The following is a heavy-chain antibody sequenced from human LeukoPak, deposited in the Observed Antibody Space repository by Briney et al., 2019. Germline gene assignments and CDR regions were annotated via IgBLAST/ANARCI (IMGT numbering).Heavy chain of an antibody. CDR3: ARGGYDSSGYYFPFDY. Sequence: SETLSLTCAVYGGSFSGYYWSWIRQPPGKGLEWIGEINHSGSTNYNPSLKSRVTISVDTSKNQLSLKLSSVTAADTAVYYCARGGYDSSGYYFPFDYWGQGTLVTVSS. CDR2: INHSGST. V-gene: IGHV4-34*01. D-gene: IGHD3-22*01. CDR1: GGSFSGYY. J-gene: IGHJ4*02.